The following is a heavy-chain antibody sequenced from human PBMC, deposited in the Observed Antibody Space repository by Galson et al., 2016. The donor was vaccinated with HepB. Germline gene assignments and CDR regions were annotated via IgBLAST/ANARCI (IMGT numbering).Heavy chain of an antibody. V-gene: IGHV4-39*01. Sequence: SETLSLTCIVSGGSISTSSRFWGWIRQPPGKGLEWIGSLFYSGGTYYNPSLKSRVTISADASKNQFSLKVNSVTAADTAVYRCARGSGKYGSNLDFWGQGTLVPVYS. CDR3: ARGSGKYGSNLDF. J-gene: IGHJ4*02. CDR1: GGSISTSSRF. D-gene: IGHD3-3*01. CDR2: LFYSGGT.